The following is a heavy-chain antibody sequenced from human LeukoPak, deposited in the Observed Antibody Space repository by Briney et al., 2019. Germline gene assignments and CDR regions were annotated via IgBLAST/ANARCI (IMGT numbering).Heavy chain of an antibody. J-gene: IGHJ4*02. CDR2: ISSSSRYI. CDR1: GFTFSSYS. Sequence: GGSLRLSCAASGFTFSSYSMNWVRQAPGKGLEWVSSISSSSRYIYYADSVKGRFTISRDNAKNPLYLQMNSLRAEDTAVYYCASSYGDYPDYWGQGTLVTVSS. V-gene: IGHV3-21*01. D-gene: IGHD4-17*01. CDR3: ASSYGDYPDY.